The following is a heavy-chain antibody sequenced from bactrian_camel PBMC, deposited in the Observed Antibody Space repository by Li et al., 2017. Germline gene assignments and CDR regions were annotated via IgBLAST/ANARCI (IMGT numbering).Heavy chain of an antibody. CDR3: AADPYPLWDYGVGMDFDY. D-gene: IGHD5*01. CDR2: IDSTGYST. V-gene: IGHV3S31*01. J-gene: IGHJ6*01. Sequence: QLVESGGGSVQAGGSLRLSCAASGFTFSNYAMRWVRRAPGKGLEWVSDIDSTGYSTYYADSVKGRFTISRDNAKNTLYLQMNSLKTEDTAVYYCAADPYPLWDYGVGMDFDYWGQGTQVTVS. CDR1: GFTFSNYA.